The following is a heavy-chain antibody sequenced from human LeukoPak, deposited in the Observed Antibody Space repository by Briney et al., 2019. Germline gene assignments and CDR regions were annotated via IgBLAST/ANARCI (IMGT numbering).Heavy chain of an antibody. J-gene: IGHJ4*02. V-gene: IGHV4-59*01. CDR1: GDSISKDS. CDR3: ARIIAGRLDY. D-gene: IGHD6-6*01. Sequence: SETLSLTCTASGDSISKDSWSWIRQAPGKGLDWIGDMHYSGDTNFDPSLKSRVSISVDPSTNRLSLKLSSVTAADTAVYYCARIIAGRLDYWGQGTLVTVSS. CDR2: MHYSGDT.